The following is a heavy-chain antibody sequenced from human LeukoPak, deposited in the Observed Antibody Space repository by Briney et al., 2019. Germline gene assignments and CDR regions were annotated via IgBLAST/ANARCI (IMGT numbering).Heavy chain of an antibody. CDR1: GGSISSYY. D-gene: IGHD4-17*01. V-gene: IGHV4-59*01. J-gene: IGHJ3*02. CDR2: IYYSGST. Sequence: PSETLSLTCTVSGGSISSYYWSWIRQPPGKGLEWIGYIYYSGSTNYNPSLKSRVTISVDTSKNQFSLKLSSVTAADTAVYYCARGYGGYVGMAFDIWGQGTMVPVSS. CDR3: ARGYGGYVGMAFDI.